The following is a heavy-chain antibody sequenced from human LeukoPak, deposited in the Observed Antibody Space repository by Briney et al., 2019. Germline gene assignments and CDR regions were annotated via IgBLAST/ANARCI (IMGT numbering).Heavy chain of an antibody. V-gene: IGHV4-61*01. Sequence: PSETLSLTCTVSGGSISSSSYYWGWIRQPPGKGLEWIGYIYYSGSTNYNPSLKSRVTISVDTSKNQFSLKLSSVTAADTAVYYCARDYRVGTKPPYYYYYGMDVWGQGTTVTVSS. CDR2: IYYSGST. CDR3: ARDYRVGTKPPYYYYYGMDV. D-gene: IGHD2-21*02. CDR1: GGSISSSSYY. J-gene: IGHJ6*02.